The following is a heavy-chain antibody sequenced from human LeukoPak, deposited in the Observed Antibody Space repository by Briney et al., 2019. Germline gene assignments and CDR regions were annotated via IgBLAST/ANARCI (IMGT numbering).Heavy chain of an antibody. V-gene: IGHV3-48*04. J-gene: IGHJ4*02. CDR2: INSGGSTV. CDR1: GFSFSSYS. Sequence: GGSLRLSCAASGFSFSSYSMNWVRQVPGKGLECISYINSGGSTVSYADSVKGRFTISRDSAKNSLYLQMNSLRAEDTAVYYCARGVPYDSWSGPHYSDYWGQGTLVTVSS. D-gene: IGHD3-3*01. CDR3: ARGVPYDSWSGPHYSDY.